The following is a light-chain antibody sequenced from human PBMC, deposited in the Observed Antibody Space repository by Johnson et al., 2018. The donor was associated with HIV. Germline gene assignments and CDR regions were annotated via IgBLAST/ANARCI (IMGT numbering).Light chain of an antibody. CDR3: GTWDSSLSAGV. V-gene: IGLV1-51*01. CDR2: DNN. J-gene: IGLJ1*01. CDR1: SYNNGNNY. Sequence: QSVLTQPPSVSAAPGQKVTISCSGSSYNNGNNYVSWYQQLPGTAPKLLIYDNNKRPSGIPDRFSGSKSGTSATLGITGLQTGDEADYYCGTWDSSLSAGVFGTGTKVIVL.